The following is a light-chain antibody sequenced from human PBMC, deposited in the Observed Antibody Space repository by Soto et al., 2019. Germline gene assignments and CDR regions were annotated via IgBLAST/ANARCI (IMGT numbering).Light chain of an antibody. CDR2: AAA. V-gene: IGKV1-12*01. Sequence: DIQMTQSPSSVSASVGDRVTITCRASQGIGSWLAWYQQKPGKVPKLLIYAAASLQSGVPSRFNGSRSGTDFSLTISSLQPEDFVTYYCQQANSFPLTFGGGTKVEIK. J-gene: IGKJ4*01. CDR1: QGIGSW. CDR3: QQANSFPLT.